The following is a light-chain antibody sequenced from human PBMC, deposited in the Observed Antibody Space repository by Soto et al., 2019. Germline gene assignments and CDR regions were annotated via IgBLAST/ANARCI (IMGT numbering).Light chain of an antibody. V-gene: IGKV3-20*01. Sequence: EVVLTQSPGILSLSPGERATLSCRATQTVISSYLAWYQQRPGQAPRLLIYGASSRATGIPDRFSGSGSGTDFTLNISRLEPEDFAVYYCQQYGNSPLTFGGGTKVEIK. J-gene: IGKJ4*01. CDR1: QTVISSY. CDR2: GAS. CDR3: QQYGNSPLT.